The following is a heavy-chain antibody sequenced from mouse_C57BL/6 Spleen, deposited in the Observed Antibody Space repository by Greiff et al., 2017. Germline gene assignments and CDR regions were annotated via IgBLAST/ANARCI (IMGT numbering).Heavy chain of an antibody. D-gene: IGHD1-1*01. CDR1: GYAFSSYW. Sequence: LVESGAELVKPGASVKISCKASGYAFSSYWMNWVKQRPGKGLEWIGQIYPGDGDTNYNGKFKGKATLTADKSSSTAYMQLSSLTSEDSAVYFCARATVVASGWFAYWGQGTLVTVSA. J-gene: IGHJ3*01. CDR2: IYPGDGDT. V-gene: IGHV1-80*01. CDR3: ARATVVASGWFAY.